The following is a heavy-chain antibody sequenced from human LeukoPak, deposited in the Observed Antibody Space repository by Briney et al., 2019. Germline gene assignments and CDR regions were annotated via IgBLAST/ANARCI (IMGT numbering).Heavy chain of an antibody. CDR3: ARGVCGGDFYYYYYYYYMDV. CDR2: TRNKANSYTT. D-gene: IGHD2-21*01. V-gene: IGHV3-72*01. CDR1: GFTFSDHY. J-gene: IGHJ6*03. Sequence: PGGSLRLSCAASGFTFSDHYMDWVRQAPGKGLEWVGRTRNKANSYTTEYAASVKGRFTISRDDSKNSLYLQMNSLKTEDTAVYYCARGVCGGDFYYYYYYYYMDVWGKGTTVTVSS.